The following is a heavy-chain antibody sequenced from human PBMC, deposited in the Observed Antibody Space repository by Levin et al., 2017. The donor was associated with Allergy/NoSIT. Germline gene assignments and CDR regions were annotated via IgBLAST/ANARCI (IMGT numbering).Heavy chain of an antibody. Sequence: SQTLSLPCTVSGGSVSSGSYYWSWIRQPPGKGLEWIGYIYYSGSTNYNPSLKSRVTISVDTSKNQFSLKLSSVTAADTAVYYCASVGLGTSGEIDYWGQGTLVTVSS. V-gene: IGHV4-61*01. CDR2: IYYSGST. J-gene: IGHJ4*02. D-gene: IGHD3-16*01. CDR1: GGSVSSGSYY. CDR3: ASVGLGTSGEIDY.